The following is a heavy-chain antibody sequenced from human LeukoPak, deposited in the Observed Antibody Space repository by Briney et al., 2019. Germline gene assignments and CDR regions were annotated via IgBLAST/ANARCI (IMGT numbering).Heavy chain of an antibody. D-gene: IGHD2-21*02. J-gene: IGHJ4*02. CDR2: IKGGGGDP. CDR1: GFTFSTYA. CDR3: ARGGHDFNPFYW. V-gene: IGHV3-23*01. Sequence: GGSLRLSCAASGFTFSTYAMGWVRQAPWKGLEWVSSIKGGGGDPFYADSVKGRFTISRDNSKNTLFLQLNSLRAEDTAVYYCARGGHDFNPFYWWGQGTPVTVSS.